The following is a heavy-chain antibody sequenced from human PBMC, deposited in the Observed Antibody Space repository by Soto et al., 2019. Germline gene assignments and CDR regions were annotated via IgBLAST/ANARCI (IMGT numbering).Heavy chain of an antibody. CDR3: AKDGASECSSTSCYTDYYGMDV. V-gene: IGHV3-23*01. Sequence: GGSLRLSCAASGFTFSSYAMSWVRQAPGKGLEWVSAISGSGGSTYYADSVKGRFTISRDNSKNTLYLQMNSLRAEDTAVYYCAKDGASECSSTSCYTDYYGMDVWGQGTTVTISS. D-gene: IGHD2-2*02. CDR1: GFTFSSYA. J-gene: IGHJ6*02. CDR2: ISGSGGST.